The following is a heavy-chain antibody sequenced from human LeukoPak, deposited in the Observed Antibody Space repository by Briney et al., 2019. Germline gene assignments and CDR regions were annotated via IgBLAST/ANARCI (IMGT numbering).Heavy chain of an antibody. D-gene: IGHD3-10*01. CDR3: ARELLWFGELSGWFDP. J-gene: IGHJ5*02. CDR1: GGTFSSYA. CDR2: ISSSSSYI. V-gene: IGHV3-21*01. Sequence: SCKASGGTFSSYAISWVRQAPGKGLEWVSSISSSSSYIYYADSVKGRFTISRDNAKNSLYLQMNSLRAEDTAVYYCARELLWFGELSGWFDPWGQGTLVTVSS.